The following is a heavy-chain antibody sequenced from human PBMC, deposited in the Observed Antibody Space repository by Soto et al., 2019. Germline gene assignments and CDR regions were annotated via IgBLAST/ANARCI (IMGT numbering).Heavy chain of an antibody. Sequence: EVRLVESGGGLVKPGGSLRLSCVASGITYNNYSMNWVRQAPGKGLEWVASIRGRSSYIYYADSLRGRFTISRDNTKKPLFLKMNNLRAEDTAVYYCATTGRRISDYWGQGPLVTFSS. CDR1: GITYNNYS. J-gene: IGHJ4*02. CDR3: ATTGRRISDY. V-gene: IGHV3-21*02. CDR2: IRGRSSYI.